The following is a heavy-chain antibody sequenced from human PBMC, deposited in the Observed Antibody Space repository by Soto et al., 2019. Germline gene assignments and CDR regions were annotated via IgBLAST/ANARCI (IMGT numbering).Heavy chain of an antibody. CDR3: ARERRVTYYYDSSGYYFDY. V-gene: IGHV1-69*01. Sequence: QVQLVQSGAEVKKPGSSVKVSCKASGGTFSSYAISWVRQAPGQGLEWMGGIIPIFGTANYAQKFQGRVTITADESTSTAYMELSSLRSEYTAVYYCARERRVTYYYDSSGYYFDYWGQGTLVTVSS. CDR1: GGTFSSYA. D-gene: IGHD3-22*01. CDR2: IIPIFGTA. J-gene: IGHJ4*02.